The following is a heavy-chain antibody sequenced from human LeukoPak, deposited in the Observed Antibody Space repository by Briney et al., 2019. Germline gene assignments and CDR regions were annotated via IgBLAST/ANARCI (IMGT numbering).Heavy chain of an antibody. D-gene: IGHD2-2*01. Sequence: ASVKVSCKASGYTFTGYYIHWVRQAPGQGLEWMGWINPNSGGTNYAQKFQGRVTMTRDTSTRTAYMDLSRLRSDDTAVYYCARSGLYAEYHQHWGQSTPVTVSS. CDR3: ARSGLYAEYHQH. CDR1: GYTFTGYY. CDR2: INPNSGGT. V-gene: IGHV1-2*02. J-gene: IGHJ1*01.